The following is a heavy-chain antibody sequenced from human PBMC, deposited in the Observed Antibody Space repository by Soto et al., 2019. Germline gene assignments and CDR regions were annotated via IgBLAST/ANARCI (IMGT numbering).Heavy chain of an antibody. V-gene: IGHV4-31*03. D-gene: IGHD3-22*01. J-gene: IGHJ6*02. Sequence: PSETLSLTCTVSGGSISSDDYYWNWIRQRPGKGLEWIGNIYYRGNTNYNPSLKSRIIMSMDMSENQFSLRAEDTAVYYCARDYSYYYDRRRGYGMDVWGQGTTVTVSS. CDR2: IYYRGNT. CDR1: GGSISSDDYY. CDR3: ARDYSYYYDRRRGYGMDV.